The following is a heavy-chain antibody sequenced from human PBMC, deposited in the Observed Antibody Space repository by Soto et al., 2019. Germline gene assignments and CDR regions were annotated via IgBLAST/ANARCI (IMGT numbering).Heavy chain of an antibody. Sequence: GKGSGRGSASYWMVWVRQKTGKGLEWMGIIYPGDSDTRYSPSFQGQVTISADKSISTAYLQWSSLKASDTAMYHGASPRTGEKNAFDFRRQRT. V-gene: IGHV5-51*01. CDR3: ASPRTGEKNAFDF. J-gene: IGHJ3*01. CDR1: GRGSASYW. CDR2: IYPGDSDT. D-gene: IGHD7-27*01.